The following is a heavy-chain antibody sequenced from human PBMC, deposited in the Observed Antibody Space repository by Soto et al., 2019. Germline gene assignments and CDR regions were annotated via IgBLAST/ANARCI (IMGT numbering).Heavy chain of an antibody. V-gene: IGHV4-34*01. CDR3: ASWLVGAPFDS. CDR1: CDSFTRYD. J-gene: IGHJ4*01. Sequence: SETVSLTCAVYCDSFTRYDSSWIRQPPGKGLERIAQLKRSGRTNFNPSLKSRVTISVARSKNQFSLKLRSVTAADTGVYYCASWLVGAPFDSWGHGTLVTVSS. D-gene: IGHD1-26*01. CDR2: LKRSGRT.